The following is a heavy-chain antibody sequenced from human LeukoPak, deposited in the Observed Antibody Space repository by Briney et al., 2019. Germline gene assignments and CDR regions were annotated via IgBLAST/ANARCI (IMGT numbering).Heavy chain of an antibody. J-gene: IGHJ6*02. CDR2: IYYSGST. CDR3: ARLGQYYYYGMDV. V-gene: IGHV4-30-4*01. Sequence: SETLSLTCTVSGGSISSGDYYWSWIRQPPGKGLEWIGYIYYSGSTYYNPSLKSRVTISVDTSKNQFSLKLSSVTAADTAVYYCARLGQYYYYGMDVWGQGTTVTVSS. CDR1: GGSISSGDYY.